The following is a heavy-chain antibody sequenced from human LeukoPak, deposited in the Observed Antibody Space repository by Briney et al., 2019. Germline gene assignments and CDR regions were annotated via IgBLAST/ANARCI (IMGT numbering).Heavy chain of an antibody. CDR2: MNPKSGTT. J-gene: IGHJ4*02. CDR1: GYTFTNYD. V-gene: IGHV1-8*01. D-gene: IGHD3-22*01. CDR3: ARGFSDYDGTDYAFSYY. Sequence: ASVKVSCKASGYTFTNYDIVWVRQATGQGLEWMGWMNPKSGTTGYAQKFQGRVTMIRDTSITTAYMELSSLTSEDTAVYYCARGFSDYDGTDYAFSYYWGQGTLVTVSS.